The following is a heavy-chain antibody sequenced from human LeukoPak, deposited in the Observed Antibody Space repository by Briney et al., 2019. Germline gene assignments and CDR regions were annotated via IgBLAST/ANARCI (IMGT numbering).Heavy chain of an antibody. J-gene: IGHJ3*02. CDR2: IIPIFGTA. Sequence: GASVKVSCKASGGTFSSYAISWVRQAPGQGLEWMGGIIPIFGTANYAQKFQGRVTITADESTSTAYMELSSLRSEDTAVYYCASPPPDGDAFDIWGQGTMVTVSS. CDR3: ASPPPDGDAFDI. V-gene: IGHV1-69*01. D-gene: IGHD2-2*01. CDR1: GGTFSSYA.